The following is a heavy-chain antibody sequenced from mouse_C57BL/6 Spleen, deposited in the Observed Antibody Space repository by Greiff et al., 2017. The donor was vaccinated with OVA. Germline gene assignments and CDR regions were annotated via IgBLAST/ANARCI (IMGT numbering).Heavy chain of an antibody. CDR2: IFPGSGST. J-gene: IGHJ2*01. D-gene: IGHD1-1*01. Sequence: VQLQQSGPELVKPGASVKISCKASGYTFTDYYINWVKQRPGQGLEWIGWIFPGSGSTYYNEKFKGKATLTVDKSSSTAYMLLSSLTSEDSAVYFCASPHGSSYGYFDYWGQGTTLTVSS. CDR3: ASPHGSSYGYFDY. V-gene: IGHV1-75*01. CDR1: GYTFTDYY.